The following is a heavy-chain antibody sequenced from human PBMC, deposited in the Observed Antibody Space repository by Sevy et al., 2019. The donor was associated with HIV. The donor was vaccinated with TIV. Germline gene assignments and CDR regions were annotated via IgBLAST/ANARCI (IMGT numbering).Heavy chain of an antibody. CDR2: INPNSGGT. V-gene: IGHV1-2*02. D-gene: IGHD3-16*02. Sequence: ASVKVSCKASGYTFTGYYMYWVRQAPGQGLEWMGWINPNSGGTNYAQKFQGRVTMTRDTSISTAYMELSRLRSDDTAVYYCARARAYDYVWGSYRYTTGLVDYWGQGTLVTVSS. CDR3: ARARAYDYVWGSYRYTTGLVDY. J-gene: IGHJ4*02. CDR1: GYTFTGYY.